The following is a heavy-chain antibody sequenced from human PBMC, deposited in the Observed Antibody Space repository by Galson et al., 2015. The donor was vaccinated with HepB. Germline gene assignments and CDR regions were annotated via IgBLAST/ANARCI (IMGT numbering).Heavy chain of an antibody. J-gene: IGHJ4*02. V-gene: IGHV3-23*01. CDR1: GFIFSSYA. D-gene: IGHD6-19*01. Sequence: SLRLSCAASGFIFSSYAMSWVRQAPGKGLEWVSVISSSTRITYYADFAKGRFFISRDNAKKKLYLQMNSLRVEDTATYYCMKDYGIEYSTGWLPDYWGLGTLVTVSS. CDR3: MKDYGIEYSTGWLPDY. CDR2: ISSSTRIT.